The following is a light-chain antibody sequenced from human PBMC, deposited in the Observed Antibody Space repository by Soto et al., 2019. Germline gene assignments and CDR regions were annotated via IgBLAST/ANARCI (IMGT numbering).Light chain of an antibody. CDR2: AAS. Sequence: DIPMTQSPSSLSASVGDRVTITCRASQSISSYLNWYQQKPGKAPKLLIYAASSLQSGVPSRFSDSGSWTDFTLTISSLQPEDFATYYCQQSYSTLFTFGPGTKVDIK. J-gene: IGKJ3*01. CDR1: QSISSY. CDR3: QQSYSTLFT. V-gene: IGKV1-39*01.